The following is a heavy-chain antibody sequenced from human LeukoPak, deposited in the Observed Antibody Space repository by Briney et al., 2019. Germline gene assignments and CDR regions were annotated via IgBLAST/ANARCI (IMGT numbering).Heavy chain of an antibody. CDR1: GFTFRSSA. Sequence: ASVKVSCKASGFTFRSSAIQWVRQARGKRPEWIGWVVIGSGNTIYTQSLRDRVTISRDMSTETPYLEVSGLTFEDTAVYYCAAAPMGDFWGQGTLVTVSS. CDR3: AAAPMGDF. J-gene: IGHJ4*02. V-gene: IGHV1-58*02. CDR2: VVIGSGNT.